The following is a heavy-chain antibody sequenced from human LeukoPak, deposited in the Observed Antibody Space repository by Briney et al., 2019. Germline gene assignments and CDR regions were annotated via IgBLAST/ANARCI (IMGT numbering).Heavy chain of an antibody. D-gene: IGHD6-13*01. CDR2: IYYSGST. V-gene: IGHV4-59*01. Sequence: SETLSLTCTVSGGSISSYYWSWIRQPPGKGLEGIGDIYYSGSTNYNPSLKSRVTISVDTSKNQFSLRLSSVTAADTAVYYCARVTGYVMEDYFDYWGQGTLVTVSS. J-gene: IGHJ4*02. CDR3: ARVTGYVMEDYFDY. CDR1: GGSISSYY.